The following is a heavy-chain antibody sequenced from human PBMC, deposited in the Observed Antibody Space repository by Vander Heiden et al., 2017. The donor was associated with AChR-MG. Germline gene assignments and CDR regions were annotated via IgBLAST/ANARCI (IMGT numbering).Heavy chain of an antibody. CDR3: AKGDCSSTSCYTNY. V-gene: IGHV3-23*01. CDR2: ISGSGGST. J-gene: IGHJ4*02. Sequence: EVQLLESGGGLVQPGGSLRLPCAPSGFTFSSYPMSWVRQAPGKGLEWVSAISGSGGSTYYADSVKGRFTISRDNSKNTLYLQMNSLRAEDTAVYYCAKGDCSSTSCYTNYWGQGTLVTVSS. D-gene: IGHD2-2*02. CDR1: GFTFSSYP.